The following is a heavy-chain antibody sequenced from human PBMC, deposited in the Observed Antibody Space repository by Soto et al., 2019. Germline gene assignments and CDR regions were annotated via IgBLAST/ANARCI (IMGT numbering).Heavy chain of an antibody. Sequence: PGGSLRLSCAASGFTFGNYAMNWVRQAPGKGLEWISSISDPGTSTYYANSVKGRFSMSRDNSKNTLFLQMNRLRVDDTAVYFCAKSLVTPSDAFDLWGRGTLVTVSS. CDR3: AKSLVTPSDAFDL. V-gene: IGHV3-23*01. CDR2: ISDPGTST. J-gene: IGHJ3*01. D-gene: IGHD2-21*02. CDR1: GFTFGNYA.